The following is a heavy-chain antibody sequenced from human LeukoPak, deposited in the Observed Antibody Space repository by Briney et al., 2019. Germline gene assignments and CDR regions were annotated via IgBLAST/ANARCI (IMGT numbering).Heavy chain of an antibody. CDR1: GYTFTSYA. Sequence: ASVKVSCKASGYTFTSYAMNWVRQAPGQGLEWMGWINTNTGNPTYAQGFTGRFVFSLDTSVSTAYLQISSLKAEDTAVYYCARDAEYSSSWYRHDGAHDAFDIWGQGTMVTVSS. D-gene: IGHD6-13*01. V-gene: IGHV7-4-1*02. J-gene: IGHJ3*02. CDR3: ARDAEYSSSWYRHDGAHDAFDI. CDR2: INTNTGNP.